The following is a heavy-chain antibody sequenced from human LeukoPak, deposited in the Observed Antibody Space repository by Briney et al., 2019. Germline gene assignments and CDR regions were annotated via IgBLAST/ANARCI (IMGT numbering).Heavy chain of an antibody. CDR2: IYTSGST. Sequence: SETLSLTCTVSGGSISSYYWSWIRQPPGKGLEWIGYIYTSGSTNYNPSLKSRVTISVDTSKNQFSLKLSSVTAADTAVYYCARDALNGYGLDYWGQGTLVTVSS. CDR3: ARDALNGYGLDY. V-gene: IGHV4-59*01. J-gene: IGHJ4*02. CDR1: GGSISSYY. D-gene: IGHD5-18*01.